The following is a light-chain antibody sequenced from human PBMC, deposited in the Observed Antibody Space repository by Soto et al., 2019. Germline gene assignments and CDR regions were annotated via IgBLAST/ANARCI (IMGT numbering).Light chain of an antibody. J-gene: IGLJ1*01. CDR3: SSYTSSSTYV. Sequence: QSVLTQPASVSGSPGRSITISCTGTRSGVGGYNYVYWHQQHPGKAPKLMIYDVTNRPSGVSDRFSGSKSGNTASLTISGLQAEDEADYYCSSYTSSSTYVFGAGTKVTV. CDR1: RSGVGGYNY. CDR2: DVT. V-gene: IGLV2-14*01.